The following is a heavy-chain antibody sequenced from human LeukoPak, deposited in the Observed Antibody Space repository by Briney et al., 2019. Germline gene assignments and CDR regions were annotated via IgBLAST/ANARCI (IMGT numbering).Heavy chain of an antibody. V-gene: IGHV3-30*02. D-gene: IGHD4-11*01. CDR3: AQDLTV. CDR1: GFTFSSYG. Sequence: GGSLRLSCAASGFTFSSYGMHWVRQAPGKGLEWVAFIRYDGSKTYYADSVKGRFTISRDNSKNTLYLQMNSLRVEDTAVYYCAQDLTVWGQGTLVTVSS. CDR2: IRYDGSKT. J-gene: IGHJ4*02.